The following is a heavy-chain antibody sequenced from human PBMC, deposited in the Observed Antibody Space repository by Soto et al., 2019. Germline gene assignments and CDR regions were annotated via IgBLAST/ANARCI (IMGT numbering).Heavy chain of an antibody. V-gene: IGHV2-5*02. CDR3: ARILYYYDSSGYAIAAFDI. CDR2: IYWDDDK. Sequence: SGPTLVNPTQTLTLTCTFSGFSLSTSGVGVGWIRQPPGKALEWLAIIYWDDDKRYSTSLKTRLTISKDTSKNQVVLTMTNMDPVDTATYYCARILYYYDSSGYAIAAFDIWGQGTMVTVSS. CDR1: GFSLSTSGVG. J-gene: IGHJ3*02. D-gene: IGHD3-22*01.